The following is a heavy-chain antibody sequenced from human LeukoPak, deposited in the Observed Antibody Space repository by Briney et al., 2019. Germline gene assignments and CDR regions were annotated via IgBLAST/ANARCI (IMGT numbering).Heavy chain of an antibody. D-gene: IGHD3-22*01. Sequence: ASVKVSCKASGYTFTGYYIHWVRQAPGQGLEWMGWINPKSGDTKSARKFQARVTMASDTSISTVYLELTRPRSDDTAVFYCARGGGGKTFYDASNGYPGRGKEHFDYWGHGTLVTVSS. V-gene: IGHV1-2*02. J-gene: IGHJ4*01. CDR3: ARGGGGKTFYDASNGYPGRGKEHFDY. CDR2: INPKSGDT. CDR1: GYTFTGYY.